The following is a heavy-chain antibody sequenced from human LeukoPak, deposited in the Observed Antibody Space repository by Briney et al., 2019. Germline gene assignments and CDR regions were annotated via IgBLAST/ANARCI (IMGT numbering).Heavy chain of an antibody. CDR1: GFTFSSYG. Sequence: GGSLTLLCAASGFTFSSYGMHWVRQAPGKGREWVAFIRYDGSNKYYADSVKGRFTISRDNSKNTLYLQMNSLRPEDTAVYYCAKGPVAAITSFDHWGQGTLVTVSS. D-gene: IGHD2-15*01. CDR2: IRYDGSNK. V-gene: IGHV3-30*02. CDR3: AKGPVAAITSFDH. J-gene: IGHJ4*02.